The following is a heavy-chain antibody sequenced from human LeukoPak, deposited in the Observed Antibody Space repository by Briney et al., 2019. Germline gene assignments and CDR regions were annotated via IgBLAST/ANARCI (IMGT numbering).Heavy chain of an antibody. J-gene: IGHJ4*02. D-gene: IGHD4-17*01. V-gene: IGHV3-74*01. Sequence: GGSLRLSCAASGFTLSSYWMHWVRRAPGKGLLWVSRNSDGTINYADSVKGRFTVFRDNAKNTLYLQMNSLRPEDTAVYYCARVDTVNYWGQGTLVTVSS. CDR3: ARVDTVNY. CDR2: NSDGTIN. CDR1: GFTLSSYW.